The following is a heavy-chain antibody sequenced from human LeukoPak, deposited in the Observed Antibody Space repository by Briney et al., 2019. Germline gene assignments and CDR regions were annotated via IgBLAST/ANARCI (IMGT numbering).Heavy chain of an antibody. D-gene: IGHD3-10*01. CDR3: ARESWYYYGSGSSNYFDY. V-gene: IGHV4-59*01. CDR2: IYYSGST. J-gene: IGHJ4*02. CDR1: GGSISSYY. Sequence: SETLSLTCTVSGGSISSYYWSWIRQPPGKGLEGIGYIYYSGSTNYNPSLKSRVTISVDTSKNQFSLKLSSVTAADTAVYYCARESWYYYGSGSSNYFDYWGQGTLVTVSS.